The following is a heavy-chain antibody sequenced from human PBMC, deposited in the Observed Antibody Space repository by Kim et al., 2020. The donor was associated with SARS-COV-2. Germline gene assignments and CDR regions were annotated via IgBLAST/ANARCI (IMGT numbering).Heavy chain of an antibody. V-gene: IGHV1-69*13. J-gene: IGHJ4*02. D-gene: IGHD3-10*01. CDR1: GGTFSSYA. Sequence: SVKVSCKASGGTFSSYAISWVRQAPGQGLEWMGGIIPIFGTANYAQKFQGRVTITADESTSTAYMELSSLRSEDTAVYYCARAETHYYGSGYWEGDLDYWGQGTLVTVSS. CDR2: IIPIFGTA. CDR3: ARAETHYYGSGYWEGDLDY.